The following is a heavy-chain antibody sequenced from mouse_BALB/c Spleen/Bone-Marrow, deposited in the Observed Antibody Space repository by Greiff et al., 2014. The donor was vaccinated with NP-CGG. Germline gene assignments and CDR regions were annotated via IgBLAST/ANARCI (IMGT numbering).Heavy chain of an antibody. Sequence: EVQLVESGGGLVQPGGSLRLSCATSGFTFTDYYMSWVRQPPGKALEWLGFIRNKPNGYTTEYSASVKCRFTISRDNSQSILYLQMNTLRVEDSATYYCTRDMGLLRFDYWGQGTTLTVSS. J-gene: IGHJ2*01. CDR1: GFTFTDYY. CDR2: IRNKPNGYTT. CDR3: TRDMGLLRFDY. D-gene: IGHD1-1*01. V-gene: IGHV7-3*02.